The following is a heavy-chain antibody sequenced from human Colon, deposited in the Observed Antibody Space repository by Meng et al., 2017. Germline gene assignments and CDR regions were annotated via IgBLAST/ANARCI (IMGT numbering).Heavy chain of an antibody. D-gene: IGHD4-17*01. CDR2: IRSKPNNYAT. CDR1: GFSFSGSA. V-gene: IGHV3-73*01. J-gene: IGHJ4*02. CDR3: TRQSPDYGDSLFDY. Sequence: GESLKISCAASGFSFSGSAMHWVRQASGRGLEWVGRIRSKPNNYATTYTASVKGRFTISRDDSKNTAYLQMNSLKTEDTAVYYCTRQSPDYGDSLFDYWGLGNLV.